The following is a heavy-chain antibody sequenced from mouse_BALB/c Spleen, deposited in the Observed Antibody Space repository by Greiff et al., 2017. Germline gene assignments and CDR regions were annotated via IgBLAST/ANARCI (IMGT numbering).Heavy chain of an antibody. CDR1: GYSFTGYF. Sequence: EGQLQESGPELVKPGASVKISCKASGYSFTGYFMNWVMQSHGKSLEWIGRINPYNGDTFYNQKFKGKATLTVDKSSSTAHMELRSLASEDSAVYYCARGNYDYGAMDYWGQGTSVTVSS. D-gene: IGHD2-4*01. CDR2: INPYNGDT. CDR3: ARGNYDYGAMDY. J-gene: IGHJ4*01. V-gene: IGHV1-20*02.